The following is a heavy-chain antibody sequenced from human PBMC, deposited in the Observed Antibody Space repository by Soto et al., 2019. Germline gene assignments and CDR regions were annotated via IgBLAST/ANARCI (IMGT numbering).Heavy chain of an antibody. CDR2: IFSSGST. J-gene: IGHJ5*02. D-gene: IGHD2-21*02. CDR3: ARDQGVVVTADNWFDP. V-gene: IGHV4-4*07. CDR1: GGSITDYS. Sequence: SETLSLTCTVSGGSITDYSWVWIRQPAGKGLEWIGRIFSSGSTNYNPSLKGRITMSLDTSKNQFTLKLNSATATDTAVYFCARDQGVVVTADNWFDPWGQG.